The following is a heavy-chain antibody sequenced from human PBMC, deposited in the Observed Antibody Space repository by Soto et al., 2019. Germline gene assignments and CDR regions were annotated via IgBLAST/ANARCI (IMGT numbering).Heavy chain of an antibody. CDR3: AHRPRDCRSTSCYES. D-gene: IGHD2-2*01. CDR1: GFSLSTSGVG. J-gene: IGHJ4*02. Sequence: SGPTLVNPTQTLTLTCTFSGFSLSTSGVGVGWIRQPPGKALEWLALIYWDDDKRYSPSLKSRLTITKDTSKNQVVLTMTNMEPVDTAPYYWAHRPRDCRSTSCYESWGQGTLVTVSS. V-gene: IGHV2-5*02. CDR2: IYWDDDK.